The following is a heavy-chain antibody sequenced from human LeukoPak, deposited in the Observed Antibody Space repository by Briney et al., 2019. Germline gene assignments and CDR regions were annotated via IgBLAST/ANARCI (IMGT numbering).Heavy chain of an antibody. Sequence: ASVKVSCKASGYTFTSYGMTWVRQAPGQGLEWMGWISTYNDHTKYGQKLQGRVTMTTDASTSTAYMELRSLRSDDTAVYYYARDQDPIAVAGSGVNWFDPWGQGTLVTVSS. CDR1: GYTFTSYG. J-gene: IGHJ5*02. CDR3: ARDQDPIAVAGSGVNWFDP. D-gene: IGHD6-19*01. CDR2: ISTYNDHT. V-gene: IGHV1-18*01.